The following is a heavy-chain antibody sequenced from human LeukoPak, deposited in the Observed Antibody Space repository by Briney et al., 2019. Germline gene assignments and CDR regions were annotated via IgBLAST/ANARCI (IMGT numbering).Heavy chain of an antibody. CDR3: ARDYRAYYYYGMDV. V-gene: IGHV3-33*01. CDR1: GFTFSSYG. J-gene: IGHJ6*02. D-gene: IGHD4-4*01. CDR2: IWYDGSNK. Sequence: GGSLRLSCAASGFTFSSYGMHWVGQAPGKGLEWVAVIWYDGSNKYYADSVKGRFTISRDNSKNTLYLQMNSLRAEDTAVYYCARDYRAYYYYGMDVWGQGTTVTVSS.